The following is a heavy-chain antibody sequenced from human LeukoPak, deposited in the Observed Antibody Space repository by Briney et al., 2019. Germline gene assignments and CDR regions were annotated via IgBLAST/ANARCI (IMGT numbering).Heavy chain of an antibody. V-gene: IGHV3-9*01. CDR3: ARAFGAFPFDY. CDR1: GFTFDDYA. D-gene: IGHD1-26*01. J-gene: IGHJ4*02. Sequence: GRSLRLSCAASGFTFDDYAMHWVRQAPGKGLEWVSGISWNSGTIYYADSVKGRFTISRDNAKNSLYLQMNSLRAEDTAVYYCARAFGAFPFDYWGQGTLVTVSS. CDR2: ISWNSGTI.